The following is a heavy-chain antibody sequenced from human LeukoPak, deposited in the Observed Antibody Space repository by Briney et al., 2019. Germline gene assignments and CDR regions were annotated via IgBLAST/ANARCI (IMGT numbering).Heavy chain of an antibody. CDR2: IIPILGIA. Sequence: SVKVSCKASGGTFSSYAISWVRQAPGQGLEWMGRIIPILGIANYAQKFQGRVTITADKSTSTAYMELSSLRSEDTAVYYCASVGDSWYYFDYWGQGTLVTVSS. V-gene: IGHV1-69*04. D-gene: IGHD3-22*01. J-gene: IGHJ4*02. CDR1: GGTFSSYA. CDR3: ASVGDSWYYFDY.